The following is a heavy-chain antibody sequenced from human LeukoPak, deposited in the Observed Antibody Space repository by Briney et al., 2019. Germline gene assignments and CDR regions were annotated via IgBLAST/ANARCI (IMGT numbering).Heavy chain of an antibody. Sequence: YPGGSLRLSCAASGFTFSSYAMSWVRQAPGKGLEWVSAISGSGGSTYYADSVKGRFTISRDNSKNTLYLQMNSLRAEDTAVYYCAKGLTYYYGSGSYSGPGYFQHWGQGTLVTVSS. CDR3: AKGLTYYYGSGSYSGPGYFQH. D-gene: IGHD3-10*01. CDR1: GFTFSSYA. CDR2: ISGSGGST. J-gene: IGHJ1*01. V-gene: IGHV3-23*01.